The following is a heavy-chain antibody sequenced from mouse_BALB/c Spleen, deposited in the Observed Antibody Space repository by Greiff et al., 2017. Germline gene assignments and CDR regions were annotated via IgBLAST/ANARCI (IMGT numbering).Heavy chain of an antibody. Sequence: QVQLQQSGPGLVQPSQSLSITCTVSGFSLTSYGVHWVRQSPGKGLEWLGVIWSGGSTDYNAAFISRLSISKDNSKSQVFFKMNSLQADDTAIYYCAIYYRYDGFAYWGQGTLVTVSA. V-gene: IGHV2-4-1*01. D-gene: IGHD2-14*01. CDR3: AIYYRYDGFAY. J-gene: IGHJ3*01. CDR2: IWSGGST. CDR1: GFSLTSYG.